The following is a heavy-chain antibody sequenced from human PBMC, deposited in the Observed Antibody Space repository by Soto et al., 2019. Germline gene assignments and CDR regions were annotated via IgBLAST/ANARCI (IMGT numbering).Heavy chain of an antibody. CDR1: GFTFSSYG. Sequence: GGSLRLSCAASGFTFSSYGMHWVRQAPGKGLEWVAVIWYDGSNKYYADSVKGRFTISRDNSKNTLYLQMNSLRAEDTAVYYCARFSSSWKYYDYWGQGTLVTVSS. CDR3: ARFSSSWKYYDY. J-gene: IGHJ4*02. V-gene: IGHV3-33*08. CDR2: IWYDGSNK. D-gene: IGHD6-13*01.